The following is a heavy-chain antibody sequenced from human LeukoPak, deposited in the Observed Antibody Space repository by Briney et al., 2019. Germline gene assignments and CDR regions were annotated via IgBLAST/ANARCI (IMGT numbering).Heavy chain of an antibody. CDR1: GFTFSNHW. V-gene: IGHV3-74*01. Sequence: GGSLRLSCEASGFTFSNHWMHWVRQGPGKGLVWVSRINGAGSSTSYADSVKGRFTISRDNAKNTLFLQMNSLRADDTAVYYCARDYMYQADLWGQGTLVTVSS. CDR2: INGAGSST. CDR3: ARDYMYQADL. D-gene: IGHD2-2*01. J-gene: IGHJ5*02.